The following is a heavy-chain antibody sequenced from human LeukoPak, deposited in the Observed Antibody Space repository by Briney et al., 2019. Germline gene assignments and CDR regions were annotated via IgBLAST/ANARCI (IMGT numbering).Heavy chain of an antibody. V-gene: IGHV3-21*05. CDR2: INTGSTYT. J-gene: IGHJ2*01. CDR3: TREDNWYFDL. CDR1: GFTFSSYE. Sequence: GGSLRLSCAASGFTFSSYEMNWVRQAPGKGLEWVSYINTGSTYTNYANSVKGRFTISRDNAKNSLYLQLNSLRAEDTAVYYCTREDNWYFDLWGRGTLVTVSS.